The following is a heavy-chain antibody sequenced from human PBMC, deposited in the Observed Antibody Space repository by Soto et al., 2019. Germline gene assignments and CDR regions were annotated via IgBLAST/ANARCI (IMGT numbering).Heavy chain of an antibody. CDR1: GGSISSSSYY. D-gene: IGHD6-19*01. Sequence: SETLSLTCTVSGGSISSSSYYWGWIRQPPGKGLEWIGSIYYSGSTYYNPSLKSRVTISVDTSKNQFSLKLSSVTAADTAVYYCARGPDSSGWYGWFDPWGQGTLVTVPQ. CDR3: ARGPDSSGWYGWFDP. V-gene: IGHV4-39*01. CDR2: IYYSGST. J-gene: IGHJ5*02.